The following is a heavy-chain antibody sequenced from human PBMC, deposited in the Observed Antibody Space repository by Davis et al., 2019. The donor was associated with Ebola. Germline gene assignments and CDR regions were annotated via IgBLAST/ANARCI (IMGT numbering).Heavy chain of an antibody. Sequence: GESLKISCAGSGFSFSDYYVSWIRQTPEKGLEWLASISTSGSETKYAASLKGRLSISRDNARDSVFLHMNNVRVEDTAVYYCARMIIMVALFDYWGQGTMVTVSS. CDR2: ISTSGSET. CDR3: ARMIIMVALFDY. J-gene: IGHJ4*02. CDR1: GFSFSDYY. V-gene: IGHV3-11*03. D-gene: IGHD3-22*01.